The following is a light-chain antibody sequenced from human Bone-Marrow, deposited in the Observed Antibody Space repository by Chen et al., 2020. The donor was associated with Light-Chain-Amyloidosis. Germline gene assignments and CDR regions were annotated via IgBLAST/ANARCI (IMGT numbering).Light chain of an antibody. CDR1: SSDVGAYTY. CDR3: SSYAGTYTWV. CDR2: DVN. Sequence: SLTQPRPGSGTLGRVSHNPFTGTSSDVGAYTYVSWYQQHPGKAPKLKIYDVNKRPSGVPDRFSGSQSGSTASLTISRLQADDESDYFCSSYAGTYTWVFGGGTKLTVL. J-gene: IGLJ3*02. V-gene: IGLV2-11*01.